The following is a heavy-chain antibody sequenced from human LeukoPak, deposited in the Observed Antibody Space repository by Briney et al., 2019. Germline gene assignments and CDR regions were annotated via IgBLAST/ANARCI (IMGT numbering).Heavy chain of an antibody. CDR1: GFTFSSYA. D-gene: IGHD3-3*01. CDR2: ISYDGSNK. CDR3: ATGTGDFWSGPDY. V-gene: IGHV3-30*04. Sequence: GGSLRLSCAASGFTFSSYAMHWVRQAPGKGLEWVAVISYDGSNKYYADSVKGRFTISRDNSKNTLYLQMNSLRTEDTAVYYCATGTGDFWSGPDYWGQGTLVTVSS. J-gene: IGHJ4*02.